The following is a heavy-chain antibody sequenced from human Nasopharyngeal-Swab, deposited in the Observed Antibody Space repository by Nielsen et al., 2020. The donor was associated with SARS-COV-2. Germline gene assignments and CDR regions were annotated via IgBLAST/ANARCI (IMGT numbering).Heavy chain of an antibody. CDR2: LGTAGDT. CDR1: GFTFSSYD. CDR3: ARGYDSSGYLRPIDAFDI. D-gene: IGHD3-22*01. V-gene: IGHV3-13*04. J-gene: IGHJ3*02. Sequence: GESLKISCAASGFTFSSYDMHWVRQATGKGMECVSALGTAGDTYYPGSVKGRFTISRENAKNSLYLQMNRLRAGDTAVYYCARGYDSSGYLRPIDAFDIWGQGTMVTVSS.